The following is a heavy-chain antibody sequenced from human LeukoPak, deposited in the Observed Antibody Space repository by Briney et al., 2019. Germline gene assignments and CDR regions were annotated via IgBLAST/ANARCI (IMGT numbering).Heavy chain of an antibody. CDR3: AKDKYSSSDYYYYYGMDV. Sequence: GGSLRLSCAASGFTFNTYAMSWVRQAPGKGLEWVSAISGSGDSTYYADSVKGRFTISRDNSKNTLYLQMNSLRAEDTAVYYCAKDKYSSSDYYYYYGMDVWGQGTTVTVSS. D-gene: IGHD6-6*01. J-gene: IGHJ6*02. CDR1: GFTFNTYA. CDR2: ISGSGDST. V-gene: IGHV3-23*01.